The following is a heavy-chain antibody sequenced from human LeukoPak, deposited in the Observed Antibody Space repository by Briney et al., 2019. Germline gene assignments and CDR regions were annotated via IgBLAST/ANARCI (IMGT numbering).Heavy chain of an antibody. J-gene: IGHJ4*02. CDR2: IKEDGSEE. Sequence: PGGSLRLSCAASGFTLSSYWMSWVRQAPGKGLEWVATIKEDGSEEYYVDSVKGRFTISRDNAKNSLYLQMNSLRAEDTAVYYCARDRSRCYYWGQGTLVTVSS. V-gene: IGHV3-7*01. CDR3: ARDRSRCYY. CDR1: GFTLSSYW.